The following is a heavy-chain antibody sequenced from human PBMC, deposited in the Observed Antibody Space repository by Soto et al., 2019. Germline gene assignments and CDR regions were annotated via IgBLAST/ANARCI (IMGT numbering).Heavy chain of an antibody. Sequence: SETLSLTCAVSGGSISSSNWWSWVRQPPGKGLEWIGEIYHSGSTNYNPSLKSRVTISVDTSKNQFSLKLSSVTAADTAVYYCARILQQLTHYYYYYYMDVWGKGTTVTVSS. V-gene: IGHV4-4*02. CDR1: GGSISSSNW. CDR3: ARILQQLTHYYYYYYMDV. D-gene: IGHD6-13*01. CDR2: IYHSGST. J-gene: IGHJ6*03.